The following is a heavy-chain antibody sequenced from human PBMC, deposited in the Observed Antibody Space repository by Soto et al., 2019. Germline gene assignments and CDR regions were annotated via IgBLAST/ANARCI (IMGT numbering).Heavy chain of an antibody. CDR2: IYYSGST. D-gene: IGHD5-12*01. CDR1: GGSISSSSYY. J-gene: IGHJ4*02. V-gene: IGHV4-39*01. CDR3: ADSAYSGYGPAAN. Sequence: QLQLQESGPGLVKPSETLSLTCTVSGGSISSSSYYWGWIRQPPGKGLEWIGSIYYSGSTYYNPSLKSRVTISVDTSKNQFSLKLSSVTAADTAVYYCADSAYSGYGPAANWGQGTLVTVSS.